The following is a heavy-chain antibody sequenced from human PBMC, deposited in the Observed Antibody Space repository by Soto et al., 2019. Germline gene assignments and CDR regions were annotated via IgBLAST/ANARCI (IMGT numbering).Heavy chain of an antibody. CDR3: ARDRGGAGTLNWFDP. Sequence: PXATLSLPCTVPGGSIGCSDWSWLRRPPGKGLEWIGYSYNSGSTNYNPCRKSRVTISVDTSKNQFSLKLSSVTAADTAGYYCARDRGGAGTLNWFDPWGQGTLVTVSS. D-gene: IGHD6-13*01. CDR1: GGSIGCSD. CDR2: SYNSGST. V-gene: IGHV4-59*13. J-gene: IGHJ5*02.